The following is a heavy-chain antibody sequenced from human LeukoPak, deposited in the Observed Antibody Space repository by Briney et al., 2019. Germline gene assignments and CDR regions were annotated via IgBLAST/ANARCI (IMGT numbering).Heavy chain of an antibody. CDR1: GFTFSSYA. Sequence: GGSLRLSCAASGFTFSSYAMSWVRQAPGKGLEWVSAISGSGGSTYYADSVKGRFTISRDNSKNTLYLQMNSLRAEDTAVYYCASSRAGMGDYFGYWGQGTLVTVSS. J-gene: IGHJ4*02. CDR3: ASSRAGMGDYFGY. D-gene: IGHD2-8*01. CDR2: ISGSGGST. V-gene: IGHV3-23*01.